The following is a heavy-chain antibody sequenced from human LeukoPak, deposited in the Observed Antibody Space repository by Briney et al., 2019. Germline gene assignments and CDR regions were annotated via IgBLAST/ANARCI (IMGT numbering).Heavy chain of an antibody. J-gene: IGHJ6*02. CDR1: GFTFSSFG. D-gene: IGHD6-6*01. CDR2: ILYDGSNK. V-gene: IGHV3-30*18. CDR3: AKDEQLVLYYYYGMDV. Sequence: GGSLRLSCAASGFTFSSFGIHWVRQAPGKGLEWVAVILYDGSNKYYADSVKGRFTISRDNSKNTLYLQMNSLRAEDTAVYYCAKDEQLVLYYYYGMDVWGQGTTVTVSS.